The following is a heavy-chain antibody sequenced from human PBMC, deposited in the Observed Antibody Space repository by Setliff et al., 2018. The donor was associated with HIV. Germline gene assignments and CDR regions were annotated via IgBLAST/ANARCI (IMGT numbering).Heavy chain of an antibody. V-gene: IGHV4-59*08. CDR1: GGSISNYY. Sequence: SETLSLTCTVSGGSISNYYWSWIRQPPGKGLEWIGHIYSSGSTNYNPSLKSRVTISVDTSKNQISLKLSSVTAADTALYYCARLPQDWGQGTLVTVSS. CDR3: ARLPQD. CDR2: IYSSGST. J-gene: IGHJ4*02.